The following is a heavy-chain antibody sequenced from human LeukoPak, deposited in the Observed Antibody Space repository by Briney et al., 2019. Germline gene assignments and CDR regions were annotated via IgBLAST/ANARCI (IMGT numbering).Heavy chain of an antibody. CDR2: ISGYNGNT. D-gene: IGHD4-17*01. Sequence: GASVKVSCKASGYIFTSYGISWVRQAPGQGLEWMGWISGYNGNTKYAQKLQGRVTMTTDTSTITAYLELRSLRSDDTAVYYCARGAQRGDYVPDYWGQGTLVTVSS. V-gene: IGHV1-18*01. CDR1: GYIFTSYG. CDR3: ARGAQRGDYVPDY. J-gene: IGHJ4*02.